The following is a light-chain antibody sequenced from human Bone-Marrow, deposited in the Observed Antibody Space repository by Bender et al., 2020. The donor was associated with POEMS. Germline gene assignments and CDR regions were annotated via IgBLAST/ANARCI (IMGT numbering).Light chain of an antibody. Sequence: QSALTQPPSASGSLGQSVTISCTGTSSDVGRYDYVSWYQQYPGKAPKLLIYDVTKRPSGVSYRFSGSKSGNTASLTISGLQAEDAADYYCCSYEDAATPVVFGGGTRLAVL. J-gene: IGLJ2*01. V-gene: IGLV2-8*01. CDR3: CSYEDAATPVV. CDR1: SSDVGRYDY. CDR2: DVT.